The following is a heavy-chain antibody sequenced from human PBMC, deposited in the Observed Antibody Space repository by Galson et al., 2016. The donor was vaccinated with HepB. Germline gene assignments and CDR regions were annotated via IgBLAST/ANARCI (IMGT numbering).Heavy chain of an antibody. D-gene: IGHD3-9*01. CDR1: AFTFSSYG. V-gene: IGHV3-33*01. CDR3: ARKHVYDWGLDY. CDR2: IWQDGNNK. J-gene: IGHJ4*02. Sequence: SLRLSCAASAFTFSSYGMHWVRQAPGKGLEWVALIWQDGNNKYYADSVKGRFTISRDNSKSTLYLQMNSLRAEDTAVYYCARKHVYDWGLDYWGQGTLVTVSS.